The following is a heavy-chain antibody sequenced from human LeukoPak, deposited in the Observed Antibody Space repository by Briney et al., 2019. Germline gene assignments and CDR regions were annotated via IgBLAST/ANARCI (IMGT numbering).Heavy chain of an antibody. CDR2: MNPNSGNT. CDR3: ARHTRGAFDI. CDR1: GYTFTNYY. V-gene: IGHV1-8*02. Sequence: ASVKVSCKASGYTFTNYYMHWVRQAPGQGLEWMGWMNPNSGNTGYAQKFQGRVTMTRNTSISTAYMELSSLRSEDTAVYYCARHTRGAFDIRGQGTMVTVSS. J-gene: IGHJ3*02. D-gene: IGHD3-10*01.